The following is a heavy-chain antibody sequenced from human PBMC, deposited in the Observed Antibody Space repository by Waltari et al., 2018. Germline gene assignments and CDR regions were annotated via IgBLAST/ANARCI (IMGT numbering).Heavy chain of an antibody. CDR1: GSTLISFA. J-gene: IGHJ6*02. CDR3: ARDYCDRKNCHGMDV. V-gene: IGHV3-30*04. Sequence: QVQLVESGGGLVQAGWSLRLSCAASGSTLISFAMHWARQAPGKGLEWVAVISYNGRNIYYIDSVKGRFTISRDNSKKMLDLQMNSLRAEDTAVYYCARDYCDRKNCHGMDVWGQGTTVTVSS. D-gene: IGHD3-22*01. CDR2: ISYNGRNI.